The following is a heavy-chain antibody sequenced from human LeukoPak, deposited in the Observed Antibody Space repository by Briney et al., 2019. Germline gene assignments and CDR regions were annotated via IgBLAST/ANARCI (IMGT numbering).Heavy chain of an antibody. D-gene: IGHD1-26*01. J-gene: IGHJ4*02. CDR1: GGSISSYY. Sequence: KPSETLSLTCTVSGGSISSYYWSWIRQSAGTGLEWIGRIYTSGSTNYNPSLKSGVTMSVDTSKTQYSLKLSSVTAADTAVYYCARNGGSGTYYDGSFDYWGQGTLVTVSS. CDR2: IYTSGST. V-gene: IGHV4-4*07. CDR3: ARNGGSGTYYDGSFDY.